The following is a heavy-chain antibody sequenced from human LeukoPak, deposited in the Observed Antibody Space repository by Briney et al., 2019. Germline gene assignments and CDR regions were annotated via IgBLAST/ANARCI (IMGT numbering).Heavy chain of an antibody. CDR2: KKQDGSEK. J-gene: IGHJ4*02. CDR1: GFTFSSYW. CDR3: ARRAGDYYDSSGHYFFDY. Sequence: GGSLRLSCAASGFTFSSYWMSWVRQAPGKGLEWVANKKQDGSEKYYVDSVKGRFTISRDNAKNSLYLQMNSLRAEDTAVYYCARRAGDYYDSSGHYFFDYWGQGTLVTVSS. D-gene: IGHD3-22*01. V-gene: IGHV3-7*01.